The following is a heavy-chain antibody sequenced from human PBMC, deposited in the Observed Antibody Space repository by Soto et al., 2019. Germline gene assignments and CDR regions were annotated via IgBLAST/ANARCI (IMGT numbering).Heavy chain of an antibody. J-gene: IGHJ4*02. CDR1: GFTFSSYG. CDR3: AKDLGLGGSSWPDY. D-gene: IGHD6-13*01. CDR2: ISYDGSNK. V-gene: IGHV3-30*18. Sequence: PGGSLRLSCAASGFTFSSYGMHWVRQAPGKGLEWVAVISYDGSNKYYADSVKGRSTISRDNSKNTLYLQMNSLRAEDTAVYYCAKDLGLGGSSWPDYWGQGTLVTVSS.